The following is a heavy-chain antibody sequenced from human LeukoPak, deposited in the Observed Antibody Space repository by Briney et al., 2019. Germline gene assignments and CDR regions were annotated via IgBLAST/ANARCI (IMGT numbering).Heavy chain of an antibody. J-gene: IGHJ4*02. CDR1: GYTFTGYY. D-gene: IGHD2-2*01. CDR2: INPNSGGT. V-gene: IGHV1-2*02. Sequence: GASVEVSCKASGYTFTGYYMHWVRQAPGQGLEWMGWINPNSGGTNYAQKFQGRVTMTRDTSISTAYMELSRLRSDDTAVYYCASSVVVPAVMTFDYWGQGTLVTVSS. CDR3: ASSVVVPAVMTFDY.